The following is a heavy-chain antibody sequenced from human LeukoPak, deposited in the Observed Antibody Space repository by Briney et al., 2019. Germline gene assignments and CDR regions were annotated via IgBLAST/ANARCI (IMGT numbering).Heavy chain of an antibody. CDR3: ARSPVITTLTYYYYYGMDV. D-gene: IGHD3-22*01. V-gene: IGHV4-59*08. CDR1: GGSIRSYY. J-gene: IGHJ6*02. CDR2: IYYSGST. Sequence: SETQSLTCTVSGGSIRSYYWSWIRQPPGKGLEWIGYIYYSGSTNYNPSLKSRVTISVDTSKNQFSLKLSSVTAADTAVYYCARSPVITTLTYYYYYGMDVWGQGTTVTVSS.